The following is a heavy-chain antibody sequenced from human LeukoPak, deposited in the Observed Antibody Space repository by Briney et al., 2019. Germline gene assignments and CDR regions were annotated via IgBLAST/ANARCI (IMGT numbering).Heavy chain of an antibody. D-gene: IGHD2-2*02. J-gene: IGHJ5*01. CDR2: ISAYNGNT. Sequence: ASVKVSCKASGYTFTSYGISWVRQAPGQGLEWMGWISAYNGNTKNAQKLQGRVTMTTDTSTSTAYMEPRSLRSDDTAVYYCAREVRVYQLLYLVDWFDSWGQGTLVTVSS. CDR3: AREVRVYQLLYLVDWFDS. V-gene: IGHV1-18*01. CDR1: GYTFTSYG.